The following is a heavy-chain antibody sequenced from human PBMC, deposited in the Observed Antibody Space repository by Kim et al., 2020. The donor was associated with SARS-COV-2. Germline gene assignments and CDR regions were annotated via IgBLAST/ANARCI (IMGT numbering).Heavy chain of an antibody. CDR1: GFTFSNYG. D-gene: IGHD2-15*01. J-gene: IGHJ4*02. Sequence: GGSLRLSCAASGFTFSNYGMSWVRQAPGKGLEWVSGIIDSGRSANYIDSVKGRFTISRDNSKNTVYLQMNSLRVEDRAVYYCGECSGGNCRDDDVDHWGQGSMVTVSS. CDR2: IIDSGRSA. CDR3: GECSGGNCRDDDVDH. V-gene: IGHV3-23*01.